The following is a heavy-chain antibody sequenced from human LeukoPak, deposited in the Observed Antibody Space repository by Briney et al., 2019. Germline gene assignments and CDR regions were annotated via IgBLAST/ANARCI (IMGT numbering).Heavy chain of an antibody. V-gene: IGHV3-23*01. J-gene: IGHJ6*03. CDR2: FSFNGEST. CDR3: ARGRIAAAGNYYYYYYMDV. D-gene: IGHD6-13*01. Sequence: PGGSLRLSCAASGFTFSSYSMNWVRQAPGKGLEWVSSFSFNGESTYYADSAKGRFTISRDNSKNTLYLQMNSLRAEDTAVYYCARGRIAAAGNYYYYYYMDVWGKGTTVTVSS. CDR1: GFTFSSYS.